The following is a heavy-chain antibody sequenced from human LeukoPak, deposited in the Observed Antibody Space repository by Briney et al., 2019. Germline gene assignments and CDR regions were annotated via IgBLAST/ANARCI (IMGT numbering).Heavy chain of an antibody. CDR1: GYSFTSYW. J-gene: IGHJ4*02. CDR3: ARRRYSSSSDFDY. V-gene: IGHV5-51*01. Sequence: GESLKISCNGSGYSFTSYWIGWVRQMPGKGLEWMGIIYPGDSDTRYSPSFQGQVTISADKSISTAYLQWSSLKASDTAMYYCARRRYSSSSDFDYWGQGTLVTVSS. D-gene: IGHD6-6*01. CDR2: IYPGDSDT.